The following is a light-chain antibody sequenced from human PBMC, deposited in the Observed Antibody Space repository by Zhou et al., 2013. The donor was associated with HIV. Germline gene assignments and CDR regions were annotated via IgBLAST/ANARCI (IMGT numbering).Light chain of an antibody. CDR2: AAS. CDR1: QGIGND. V-gene: IGKV1-6*01. Sequence: AIQMTQSPSSLSASVGDRVTITCRASQGIGNDLGWYQQKPGKAPNLLIYAASNLQGGVPSRFSGSGSGTDFTLTISSLQPEDFATYYCLQDYNYPLTFGGGTKVEIK. CDR3: LQDYNYPLT. J-gene: IGKJ4*01.